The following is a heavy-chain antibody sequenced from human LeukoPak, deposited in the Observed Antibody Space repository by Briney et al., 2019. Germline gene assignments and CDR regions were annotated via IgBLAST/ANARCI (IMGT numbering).Heavy chain of an antibody. CDR3: ARGEAAITPFDY. CDR1: GGSISSYY. CDR2: IYYSGST. J-gene: IGHJ4*02. D-gene: IGHD2-2*02. Sequence: PSETLSLTCTVPGGSISSYYWSWIRQPPGKGLEWIGYIYYSGSTNYNPSLKSRVTISVDTSKNQFSLKLSSVTAADTAVYYCARGEAAITPFDYWGQGTLVTVSS. V-gene: IGHV4-59*01.